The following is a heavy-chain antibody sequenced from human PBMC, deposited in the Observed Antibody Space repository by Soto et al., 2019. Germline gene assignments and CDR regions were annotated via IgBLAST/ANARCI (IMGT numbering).Heavy chain of an antibody. CDR3: AKGRVVVAATPGDWFDP. J-gene: IGHJ5*02. Sequence: EVQLLESGGGLVQPGGSLRLSCAASGFTFSSYAMSWVRQAPGKGLEWVSAISGSGGSTYYADSVKGRFTISRDNSKNTLYLQMNSLRAEDTAVYYCAKGRVVVAATPGDWFDPWGQGTLVTVSS. CDR1: GFTFSSYA. CDR2: ISGSGGST. V-gene: IGHV3-23*01. D-gene: IGHD2-15*01.